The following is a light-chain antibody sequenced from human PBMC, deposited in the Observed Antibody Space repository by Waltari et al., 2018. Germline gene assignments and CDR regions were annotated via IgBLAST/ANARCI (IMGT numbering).Light chain of an antibody. Sequence: DIVMTQSPDSLAVSLGETATVRCQSRRSLLKGSDNKHYLAWYQQKLGQPPKLLIYWASTRESGVPDRFSGSGSGTDFTLTISSLQAEDVAVYYCQQYYTTVTVTFGGGTKVEVK. V-gene: IGKV4-1*01. CDR2: WAS. CDR3: QQYYTTVTVT. J-gene: IGKJ4*01. CDR1: RSLLKGSDNKHY.